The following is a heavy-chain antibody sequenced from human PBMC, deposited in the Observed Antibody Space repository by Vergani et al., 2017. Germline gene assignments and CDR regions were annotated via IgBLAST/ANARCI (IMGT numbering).Heavy chain of an antibody. J-gene: IGHJ3*02. V-gene: IGHV4-59*01. Sequence: QVQLRESGPGLVKPSETLSLTCTVSGGSISSYYWSWIRQPPGKGLEWIGYIYYSGSTNYNPSLKSRVTISVDTSKNQFSLKLSSVTAADTAVYYCASSFWSGYSPTGADAFDIWGQGTTVTVSS. CDR1: GGSISSYY. D-gene: IGHD3-3*01. CDR3: ASSFWSGYSPTGADAFDI. CDR2: IYYSGST.